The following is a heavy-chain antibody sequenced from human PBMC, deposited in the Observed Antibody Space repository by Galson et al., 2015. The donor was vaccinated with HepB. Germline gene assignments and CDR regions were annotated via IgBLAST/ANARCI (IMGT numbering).Heavy chain of an antibody. CDR2: INTNTGNP. CDR1: GYTFTSYA. D-gene: IGHD3-10*01. CDR3: ATRVLLWFGELTDDAFDI. V-gene: IGHV7-4-1*02. Sequence: SVKVSCKASGYTFTSYAMNWVRQAPGQGLEWMGWINTNTGNPTYAQGFTGRFVFSLDTSVSTAYLQISSLKAEDTAVYYCATRVLLWFGELTDDAFDIRGQGTMVTVSS. J-gene: IGHJ3*02.